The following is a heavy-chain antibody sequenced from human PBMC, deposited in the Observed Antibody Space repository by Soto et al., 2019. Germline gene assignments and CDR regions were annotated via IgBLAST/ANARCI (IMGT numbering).Heavy chain of an antibody. CDR1: GGSFSAYS. J-gene: IGHJ6*02. D-gene: IGHD3-3*01. Sequence: ASETLSLTCGVYGGSFSAYSWTWLRQSPGKGLEWIGEITHGGSTDYNPALKSRLVMSVDTSKSQFSLRVTSVTAADAAVYFCARARFDSWSHIYYGLDVWGQGTTVTVPS. V-gene: IGHV4-34*01. CDR2: ITHGGST. CDR3: ARARFDSWSHIYYGLDV.